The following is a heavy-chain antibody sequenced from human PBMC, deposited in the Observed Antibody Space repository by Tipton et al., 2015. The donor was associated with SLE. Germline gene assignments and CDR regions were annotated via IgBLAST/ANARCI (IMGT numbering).Heavy chain of an antibody. CDR2: IKQDGSEK. CDR3: ARGVSGWTGYYYYGMDV. CDR1: GFTFSSYW. D-gene: IGHD6-19*01. Sequence: SLRLSCAASGFTFSSYWMSWVRQAPGKGLEWVANIKQDGSEKYYVDSVKGRFTISRDNAKNSLYLQMNSLRAEDTAVYYCARGVSGWTGYYYYGMDVWGQGTTVTVSS. J-gene: IGHJ6*02. V-gene: IGHV3-7*01.